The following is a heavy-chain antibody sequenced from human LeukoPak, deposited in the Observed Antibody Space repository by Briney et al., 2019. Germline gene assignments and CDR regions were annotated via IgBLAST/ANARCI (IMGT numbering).Heavy chain of an antibody. CDR3: ARDSTGTRDYYYGMDV. V-gene: IGHV3-66*01. Sequence: PGGSLRLSCAASGFTVSSNYMSWVRQAPGKGLEWVSVIYSGGRTYYADSVKGRFTISRDNSQNTLYLQMNSLRAEDTAVYYCARDSTGTRDYYYGMDVWGQGTTVTVSS. J-gene: IGHJ6*02. D-gene: IGHD1-1*01. CDR2: IYSGGRT. CDR1: GFTVSSNY.